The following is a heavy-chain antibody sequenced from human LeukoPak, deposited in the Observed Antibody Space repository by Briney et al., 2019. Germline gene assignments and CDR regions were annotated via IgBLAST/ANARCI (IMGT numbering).Heavy chain of an antibody. Sequence: GASVKVSCKASGYTFTSYGISWVRQAPGQGLEWMGWISAYNGNTNYAQKLQGRVTMTTDTSTSTAYMELRSLRSDDTAVYYCARDDGDYRSYYYYYYMDVWGKGTTVTVSS. V-gene: IGHV1-18*01. CDR2: ISAYNGNT. D-gene: IGHD4-17*01. CDR3: ARDDGDYRSYYYYYYMDV. J-gene: IGHJ6*03. CDR1: GYTFTSYG.